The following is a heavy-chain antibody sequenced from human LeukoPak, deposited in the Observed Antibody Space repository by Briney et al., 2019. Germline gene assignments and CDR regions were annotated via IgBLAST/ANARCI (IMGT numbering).Heavy chain of an antibody. Sequence: GGSLRLSCSASGFTFSSYTMHWVRQAPGRGLEYVSAISSNGGSTYYADSVKGRFTISRDNSKNTLYLQMNSLRAEDTAVYYCAKRGADSGGNSALVAFDIWGQGTMVTVSS. J-gene: IGHJ3*02. V-gene: IGHV3-64*04. CDR1: GFTFSSYT. D-gene: IGHD4-23*01. CDR3: AKRGADSGGNSALVAFDI. CDR2: ISSNGGST.